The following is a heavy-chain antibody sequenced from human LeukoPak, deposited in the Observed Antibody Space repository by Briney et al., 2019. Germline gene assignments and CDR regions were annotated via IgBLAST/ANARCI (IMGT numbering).Heavy chain of an antibody. J-gene: IGHJ4*02. V-gene: IGHV3-23*01. CDR3: AKDMKVRGIMSIDY. D-gene: IGHD3-10*01. Sequence: PGGSLRLSCAASGFTLSSFAMSWVRQAPGKGLECVSTISGGGGSTYYADSVKGRFSISRDNSKNTVHLQMNSLRAEDTAIYYCAKDMKVRGIMSIDYWGQGTLVTVSS. CDR2: ISGGGGST. CDR1: GFTLSSFA.